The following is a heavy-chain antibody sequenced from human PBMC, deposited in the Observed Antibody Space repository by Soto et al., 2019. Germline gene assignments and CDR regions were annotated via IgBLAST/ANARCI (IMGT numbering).Heavy chain of an antibody. Sequence: GGSLRLSCVASGFTFSSYSMNWVRQAPGKGLEWVSSISSSSSYIYYADSVKGRFTISRDNAKNSLYLQMNSLRAEDTAVYYCARGTTPFTIAAAGVDVVTAIQNWFDPWGQGTLVTVSS. V-gene: IGHV3-21*01. CDR1: GFTFSSYS. CDR2: ISSSSSYI. D-gene: IGHD6-13*01. J-gene: IGHJ5*02. CDR3: ARGTTPFTIAAAGVDVVTAIQNWFDP.